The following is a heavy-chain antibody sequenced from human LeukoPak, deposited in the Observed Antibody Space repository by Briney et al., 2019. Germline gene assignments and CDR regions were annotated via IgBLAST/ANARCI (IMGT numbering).Heavy chain of an antibody. D-gene: IGHD3-3*01. CDR1: GGSFSGYY. J-gene: IGHJ5*02. Sequence: SETLSLTCAVYGGSFSGYYWSWIRQPPGKGLEWIGEINHSGSTNYNPSLKSRVTISVDTSKNQFSLKLSSVTAADTAVYYCARDPRRVTIFGVVTSWFDPWGQGTLVTVSS. V-gene: IGHV4-34*01. CDR3: ARDPRRVTIFGVVTSWFDP. CDR2: INHSGST.